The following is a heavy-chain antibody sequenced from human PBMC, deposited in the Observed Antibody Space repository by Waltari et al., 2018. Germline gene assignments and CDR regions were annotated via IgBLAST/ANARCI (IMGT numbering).Heavy chain of an antibody. Sequence: EVELVQSGGGLVQPGGSLSFSCAAPGFPFSRSGLQWVRQVPGKGLVWVSRISNDGRTTDYTDAVKGRFTISRDNAKDTLYLQMNSLRAEDTAVYYCARDSSHLPAAFDNWGQGTLVTVSS. V-gene: IGHV3-74*01. CDR2: ISNDGRTT. D-gene: IGHD2-2*01. J-gene: IGHJ4*02. CDR3: ARDSSHLPAAFDN. CDR1: GFPFSRSG.